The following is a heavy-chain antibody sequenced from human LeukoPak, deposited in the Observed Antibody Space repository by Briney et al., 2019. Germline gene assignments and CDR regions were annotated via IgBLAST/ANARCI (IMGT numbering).Heavy chain of an antibody. D-gene: IGHD2-2*02. CDR1: GGTFSSYA. Sequence: SVKVSCKASGGTFSSYAISWVRQAPGQGLEWMGGIIPIFGTANYAQKFQGRVTITTDESTSTAYMELSSLRSGDTAVYYCARLRNVGYCSSTSCYKIYWGQGTLVTVSS. J-gene: IGHJ4*02. CDR3: ARLRNVGYCSSTSCYKIY. CDR2: IIPIFGTA. V-gene: IGHV1-69*05.